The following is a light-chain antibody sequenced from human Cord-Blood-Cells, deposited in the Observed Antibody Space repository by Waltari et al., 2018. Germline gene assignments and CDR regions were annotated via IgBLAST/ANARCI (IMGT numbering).Light chain of an antibody. CDR1: QSISSW. CDR2: KAS. V-gene: IGKV1-5*03. CDR3: QQYNSYSGT. Sequence: DIQMTQSHSTLSASVGDRATITCRASQSISSWMAWYQQKPVKAPKLLIYKASSLESGVPSRFSGSGSGTEFTLTISSLQPDDFATYYCQQYNSYSGTFGQGTKVEIK. J-gene: IGKJ1*01.